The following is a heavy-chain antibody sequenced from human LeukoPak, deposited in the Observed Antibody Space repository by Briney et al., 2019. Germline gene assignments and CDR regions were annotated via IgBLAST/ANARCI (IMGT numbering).Heavy chain of an antibody. CDR2: IIPIFGTA. D-gene: IGHD3-22*01. J-gene: IGHJ6*02. CDR1: GGTFSSYA. Sequence: ASVKVSCKASGGTFSSYAISWVRQAPGQGLEWMGGIIPIFGTANYAQKFQGRVTITADESTSTAYMELSSLRSEDTAVYYCARTNVAIVVVIPRGYYYYGMDVWGQGTTVTVSS. V-gene: IGHV1-69*13. CDR3: ARTNVAIVVVIPRGYYYYGMDV.